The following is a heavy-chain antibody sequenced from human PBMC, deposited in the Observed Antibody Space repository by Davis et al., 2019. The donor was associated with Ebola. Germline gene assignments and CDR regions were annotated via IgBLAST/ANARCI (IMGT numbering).Heavy chain of an antibody. CDR3: AGGYSSSFPDY. V-gene: IGHV1-18*04. CDR2: INPHNGNT. D-gene: IGHD6-13*01. J-gene: IGHJ4*02. Sequence: AASVKVSCKASGYTFTNYGITWVRQVPGQGLEWMGWINPHNGNTNYAQNVQGRVTMTRDTSISTAYMELSRLRSDDTAVYYCAGGYSSSFPDYWGQGTLVTVSS. CDR1: GYTFTNYG.